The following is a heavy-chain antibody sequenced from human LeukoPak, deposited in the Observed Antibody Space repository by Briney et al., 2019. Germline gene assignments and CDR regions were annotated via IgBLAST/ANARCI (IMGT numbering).Heavy chain of an antibody. CDR1: GFNFRSYA. V-gene: IGHV3-64*04. D-gene: IGHD2-15*01. CDR3: AKGGVVVVTASDS. CDR2: INDDWGTT. Sequence: GGSLRLSCSASGFNFRSYAMHWVRQAPGKGLEFVSGINDDWGTTDYADSVKGRFTISRDNSRNTLYLQMNSLRAEDTAVYFCAKGGVVVVTASDSWGQGTLVTVSS. J-gene: IGHJ4*02.